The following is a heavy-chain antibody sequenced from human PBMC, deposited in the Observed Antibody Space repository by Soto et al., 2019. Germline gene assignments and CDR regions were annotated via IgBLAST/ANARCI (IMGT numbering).Heavy chain of an antibody. CDR3: ARVLYDSSGYPHYYFDH. V-gene: IGHV4-59*01. Sequence: QVQLQESGPGLVKPSETLSLTCTVSGGSISSYYWSWIRQPPGKGLEWIGNIYYSGSTNYNPSLKSRVTISVDTSKNQFSLKLSYVTAADTAVHYCARVLYDSSGYPHYYFDHWGQRTVVTVSS. J-gene: IGHJ4*02. D-gene: IGHD3-22*01. CDR1: GGSISSYY. CDR2: IYYSGST.